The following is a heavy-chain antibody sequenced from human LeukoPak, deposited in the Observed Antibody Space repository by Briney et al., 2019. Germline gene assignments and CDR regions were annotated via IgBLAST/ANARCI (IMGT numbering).Heavy chain of an antibody. V-gene: IGHV4-31*03. Sequence: SETLSLTCTVSGGSISSGGYYWSWIRQRPGKGLEWIGCIYYSGSTYYNPSLKSRVTISVDTSKNQFSLKLSSVTAADTAVYYCARVRRSASCYPDYWGQGTLVTVSS. CDR1: GGSISSGGYY. CDR2: IYYSGST. CDR3: ARVRRSASCYPDY. D-gene: IGHD2-2*01. J-gene: IGHJ4*02.